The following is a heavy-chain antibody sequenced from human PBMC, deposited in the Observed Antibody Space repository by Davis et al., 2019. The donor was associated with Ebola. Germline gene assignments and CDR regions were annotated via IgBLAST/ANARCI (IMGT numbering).Heavy chain of an antibody. Sequence: GESLKISCAASGFTFSSYGMHWVRQAPGKGLEWVAVISYDGSNQYYADPVKGRFTISRDNSKNTLYLQMNSLRAEDTAVYYCAKSPPNVLRYFDWLLQYGMDVWGQGTTVTVSS. CDR2: ISYDGSNQ. CDR3: AKSPPNVLRYFDWLLQYGMDV. J-gene: IGHJ6*02. V-gene: IGHV3-30*18. D-gene: IGHD3-9*01. CDR1: GFTFSSYG.